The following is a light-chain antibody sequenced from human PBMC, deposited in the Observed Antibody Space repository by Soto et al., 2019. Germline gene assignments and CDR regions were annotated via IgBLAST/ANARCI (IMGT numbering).Light chain of an antibody. CDR2: DVS. V-gene: IGLV2-11*01. CDR3: CSYAGRIVV. J-gene: IGLJ2*01. CDR1: SSDVGGYTY. Sequence: QSALTQPRSVSGSPGQSVTISCTGTSSDVGGYTYVSWYQQHPGKAPKLMIYDVSKRLSGVPDRFSGSKSGNTASLTISGLQAEDEADYCCCSYAGRIVVFGGGTKLTVL.